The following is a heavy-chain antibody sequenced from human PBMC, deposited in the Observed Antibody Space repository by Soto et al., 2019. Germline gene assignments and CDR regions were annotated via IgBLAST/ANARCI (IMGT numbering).Heavy chain of an antibody. CDR3: ARQQNFICDS. J-gene: IGHJ4*02. D-gene: IGHD1-7*01. CDR2: IKPGASDI. V-gene: IGHV5-51*01. CDR1: GYKFGSAW. Sequence: LGESLKISCKGVGYKFGSAWIGWVRQMPGKGLEWMGLIKPGASDIRYSPPFRGQVTISADEAVTTAYLQWSGLKASDSAMYYCARQQNFICDSCGQGTLVTVSS.